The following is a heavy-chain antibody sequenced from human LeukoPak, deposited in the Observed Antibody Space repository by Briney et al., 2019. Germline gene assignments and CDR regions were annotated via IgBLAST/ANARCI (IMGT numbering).Heavy chain of an antibody. Sequence: PSETLSLTCAVSGYSISSGYYWGWIRQPPGKGLEWIGSIYHSGSTYYNPSLKSRVTISVDTSKNQFSLKLSSVTAADTAVYYSARPYYYDSSGYFYWGQGTLVTVSS. D-gene: IGHD3-22*01. CDR2: IYHSGST. J-gene: IGHJ4*02. CDR3: ARPYYYDSSGYFY. V-gene: IGHV4-38-2*01. CDR1: GYSISSGYY.